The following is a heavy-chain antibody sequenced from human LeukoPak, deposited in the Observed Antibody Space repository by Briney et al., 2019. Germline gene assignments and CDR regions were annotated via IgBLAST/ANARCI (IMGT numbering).Heavy chain of an antibody. CDR1: GFTFSSYS. D-gene: IGHD5-12*01. J-gene: IGHJ3*02. CDR3: ARVKEASAFDI. CDR2: ISSSSSYI. Sequence: GGSLRLSCAASGFTFSSYSMNWVRQAPGKGLEWVSSISSSSSYIYYADSVKGRFTISRDNAKNSLYMQMNSLRAEDTAVYYCARVKEASAFDIWGQGTMVTVSS. V-gene: IGHV3-21*01.